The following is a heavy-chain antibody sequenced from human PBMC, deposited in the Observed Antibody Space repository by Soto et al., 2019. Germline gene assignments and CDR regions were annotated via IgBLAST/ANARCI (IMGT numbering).Heavy chain of an antibody. CDR1: GFSFSGYA. V-gene: IGHV3-30*04. CDR3: ARGRGATLAYYSDY. Sequence: QVQLVESGGGAVQPGESLRLSCAASGFSFSGYAMHWVRQAPGKGLEWVSIISPDGRNKNYADSVKGQFTISRDNSKNALYLQMNILRTEDTAVYFCARGRGATLAYYSDYWGQGTLVTVSS. D-gene: IGHD5-12*01. CDR2: ISPDGRNK. J-gene: IGHJ4*02.